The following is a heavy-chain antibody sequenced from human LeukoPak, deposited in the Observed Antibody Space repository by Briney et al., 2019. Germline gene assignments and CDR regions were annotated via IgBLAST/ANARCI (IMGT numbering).Heavy chain of an antibody. CDR2: INSDGSGT. CDR3: ARDRGYSTFDN. V-gene: IGHV3-74*01. D-gene: IGHD4-23*01. Sequence: PGGSLRLSCAASGFTFSSYWMHWVRQAPGKGLVWVSRINSDGSGTSYADSVKGRFTISRDNAKNSLYLHMNSLRVDDTAVYYCARDRGYSTFDNWGHGTLVTVSS. J-gene: IGHJ5*01. CDR1: GFTFSSYW.